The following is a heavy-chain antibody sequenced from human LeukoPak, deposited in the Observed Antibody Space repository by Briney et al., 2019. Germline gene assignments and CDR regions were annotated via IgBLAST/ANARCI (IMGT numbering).Heavy chain of an antibody. CDR2: INHSGST. V-gene: IGHV4-34*01. Sequence: PSETLSLTCAVYGGSFSGYYWSWIRQPPGKGLEWIGEINHSGSTNYNPSLKSRVTISVDTSKNQFSLKLCSVTAADTAVYYCARKRGSYGSGSYSKEYYFDYWGQGTLVTVSS. J-gene: IGHJ4*02. D-gene: IGHD3-10*01. CDR1: GGSFSGYY. CDR3: ARKRGSYGSGSYSKEYYFDY.